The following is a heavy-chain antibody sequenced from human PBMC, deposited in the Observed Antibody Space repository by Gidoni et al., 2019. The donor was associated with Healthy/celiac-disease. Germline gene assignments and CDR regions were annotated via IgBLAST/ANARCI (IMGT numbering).Heavy chain of an antibody. D-gene: IGHD1-1*01. CDR3: ATTLDGTYYFDY. V-gene: IGHV4-61*02. CDR1: GGSISSGSYY. Sequence: QVQLQESGPGLVKPSQTLSLTCTVSGGSISSGSYYWSWIRQPAGKGLEWIGRIYTSGSTNYNPSLKSRVTISVDTSKNQFSLKLSSVTAADTAVYYCATTLDGTYYFDYWGQGTLVTVSS. CDR2: IYTSGST. J-gene: IGHJ4*02.